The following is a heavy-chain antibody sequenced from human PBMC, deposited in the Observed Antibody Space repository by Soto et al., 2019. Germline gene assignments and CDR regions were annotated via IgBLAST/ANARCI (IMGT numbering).Heavy chain of an antibody. V-gene: IGHV4-31*03. CDR3: ARGDLYVTTAFDS. Sequence: QVRLQESGPGLVKPSQTLSLTCTVSGASISNGGYFWTWLRHHPGKGLDWIGYIYFTGNAHYNPSVKSRVTISVDTSKNQFSLSLNSVTYADTDVYFCARGDLYVTTAFDSWGQGTMVTVSS. D-gene: IGHD3-10*02. CDR2: IYFTGNA. CDR1: GASISNGGYF. J-gene: IGHJ3*01.